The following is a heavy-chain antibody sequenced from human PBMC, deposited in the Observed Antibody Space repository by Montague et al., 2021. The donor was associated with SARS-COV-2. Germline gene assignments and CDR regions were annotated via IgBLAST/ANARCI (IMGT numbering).Heavy chain of an antibody. V-gene: IGHV4-39*01. Sequence: SETLSLTCTVSAGSIATCQSSGDWMSTPPNTSLRWIAYVSYSWTNYYSPSLQSRATLSMDMSTNQFSLRLTSVTAADTAVYFCARHPTGYPNWFDSWGQGTSVIVSS. CDR1: AGSIATCQSS. J-gene: IGHJ5*01. CDR2: VSYSWTN. D-gene: IGHD3-9*01. CDR3: ARHPTGYPNWFDS.